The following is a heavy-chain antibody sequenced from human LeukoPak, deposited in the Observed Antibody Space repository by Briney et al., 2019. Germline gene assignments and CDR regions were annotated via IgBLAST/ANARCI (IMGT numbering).Heavy chain of an antibody. CDR1: GCTFSSYG. CDR3: AKDYGDYGGFHD. J-gene: IGHJ4*02. V-gene: IGHV3-30*18. D-gene: IGHD4-17*01. CDR2: ISYDGSNK. Sequence: PGRSLRLSCAASGCTFSSYGMHWVRQAPGKGLEWVAVISYDGSNKYYADSVKGRFTISRDNSKNTLYLQMNSLRAEDTAVYYCAKDYGDYGGFHDWGQGTLVTVSS.